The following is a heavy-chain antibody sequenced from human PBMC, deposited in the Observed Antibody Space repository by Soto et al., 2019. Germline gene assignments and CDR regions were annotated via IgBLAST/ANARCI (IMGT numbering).Heavy chain of an antibody. V-gene: IGHV1-18*01. J-gene: IGHJ3*02. CDR3: ARGVPADAFDI. CDR2: ISAYNGNT. D-gene: IGHD1-1*01. CDR1: GYTFTSYG. Sequence: QVQLVQSGAEVKKPGASVKVSCKASGYTFTSYGISWVRQAPGQGLEWMGWISAYNGNTNYAQKLQGRVTMTTDTPTSTGYVELRGLRSAGTAVYFCARGVPADAFDIWGQGTMVTVSS.